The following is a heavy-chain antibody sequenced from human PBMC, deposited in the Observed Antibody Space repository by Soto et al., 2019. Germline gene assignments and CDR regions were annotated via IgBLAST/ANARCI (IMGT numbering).Heavy chain of an antibody. D-gene: IGHD4-4*01. J-gene: IGHJ6*02. Sequence: QVQLVQSGAEVKKPGSSVKVSCKASGGTFSSYAISWVRQAPGQGLEWMGGIIPIFGTANYAQKFQGRVTITADKSTSTAYVELSSLRSEDTAVYYCARKARQNSNYYYYYYGMDVWGQGTTVTVSS. CDR2: IIPIFGTA. CDR3: ARKARQNSNYYYYYYGMDV. V-gene: IGHV1-69*06. CDR1: GGTFSSYA.